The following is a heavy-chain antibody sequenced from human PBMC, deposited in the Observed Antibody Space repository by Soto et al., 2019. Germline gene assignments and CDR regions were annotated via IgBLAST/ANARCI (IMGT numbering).Heavy chain of an antibody. CDR3: ARSRAEVSFGY. V-gene: IGHV3-33*01. CDR1: GFTFGSYG. Sequence: QVQLVESGGGVVQPGRSLRLSCAASGFTFGSYGMHWVRQAPGKGLEWVAIIRYDGSNKYYADSVKGRFTISRDNSKNTLYLQMNSLRAEDTAVYYCARSRAEVSFGYWCQGTLVTVSS. CDR2: IRYDGSNK. J-gene: IGHJ4*02.